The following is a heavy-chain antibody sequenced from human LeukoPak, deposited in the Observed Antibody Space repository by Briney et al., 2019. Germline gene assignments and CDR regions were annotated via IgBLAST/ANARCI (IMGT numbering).Heavy chain of an antibody. V-gene: IGHV4-4*02. CDR3: ARRLQWLIY. J-gene: IGHJ4*02. CDR1: GGSISSSNW. Sequence: PSGTLSLTFAVSGGSISSSNWWTWVRQPPGKGLEWIGEMYHTGYANYNPSLKSRVAISVDKSKRQFSLNLNSMTAADTAIYYCARRLQWLIYWGQGTLVTVSS. D-gene: IGHD6-19*01. CDR2: MYHTGYA.